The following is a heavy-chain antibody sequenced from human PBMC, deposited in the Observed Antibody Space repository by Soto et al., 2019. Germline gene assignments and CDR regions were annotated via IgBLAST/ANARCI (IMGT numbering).Heavy chain of an antibody. CDR3: ARTTIAGIRGYFDY. V-gene: IGHV5-51*01. Sequence: GESLKISCQGSGYSFSSSWIGWVRQMPGKGLEWMGIIYPGDSDTRYSPSFQGQVTISADKSISTAFLQWSSLKASDTATYYCARTTIAGIRGYFDYWGQGTLVTVSS. CDR1: GYSFSSSW. D-gene: IGHD2-21*01. CDR2: IYPGDSDT. J-gene: IGHJ4*02.